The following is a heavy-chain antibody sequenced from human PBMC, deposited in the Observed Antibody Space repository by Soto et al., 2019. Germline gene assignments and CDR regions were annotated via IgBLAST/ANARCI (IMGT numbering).Heavy chain of an antibody. D-gene: IGHD3-16*01. CDR3: ARAECPSYYGLRH. J-gene: IGHJ1*01. CDR1: GFTFSHYS. V-gene: IGHV3-48*01. Sequence: PGVSLRLSCAASGFTFSHYSMNWVRQAPGKGLEWISYITGSGSTIYYADSVKGRFTFSRDTAKNSLYLQMTSLRAEDTALYYYARAECPSYYGLRHWGQGSLVTDSS. CDR2: ITGSGSTI.